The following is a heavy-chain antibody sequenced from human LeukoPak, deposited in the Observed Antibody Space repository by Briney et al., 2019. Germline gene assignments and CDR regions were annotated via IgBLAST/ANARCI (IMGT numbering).Heavy chain of an antibody. CDR2: IYTSGST. Sequence: SETLSLTCTVSGYSISSGYYWGWIRQPAGKGLERIGRIYTSGSTNYNPSLKSRVTMSVDTSKNQFSLKLSSVTAADTAVYYCARSRPLGAFDYWGQGTLVTVSS. D-gene: IGHD3-16*01. CDR3: ARSRPLGAFDY. J-gene: IGHJ4*02. CDR1: GYSISSGYY. V-gene: IGHV4-4*07.